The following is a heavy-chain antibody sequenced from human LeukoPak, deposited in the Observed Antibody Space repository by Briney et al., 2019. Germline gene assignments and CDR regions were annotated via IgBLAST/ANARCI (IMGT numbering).Heavy chain of an antibody. D-gene: IGHD3-22*01. CDR3: ARGLNYYDSSGRPHWYFDL. CDR2: IGST. V-gene: IGHV4-61*09. J-gene: IGHJ2*01. Sequence: SETLSLTCTVSGGSIGIGSYYWSWIRQPAGKGLEWVGHIGSTNYNPSLKSRVTISVDTSKNQFSLKLSSVTAADTAVYYCARGLNYYDSSGRPHWYFDLWGRGTLVTVSS. CDR1: GGSIGIGSYY.